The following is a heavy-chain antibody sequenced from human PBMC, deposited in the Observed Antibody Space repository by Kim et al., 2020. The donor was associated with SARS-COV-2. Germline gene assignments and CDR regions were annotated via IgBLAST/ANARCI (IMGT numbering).Heavy chain of an antibody. Sequence: GGSLRLSCSASGFTFSSYAMHWVRQAPGKGLEYVSAISSNGGSTYYADSVKGRFTISRDNSKNTLYLQMSSLRAEDTAVYYCVKNSEMATIRFYPNSYYGMDVWGQGTTVTVSS. J-gene: IGHJ6*02. CDR1: GFTFSSYA. CDR2: ISSNGGST. V-gene: IGHV3-64D*06. CDR3: VKNSEMATIRFYPNSYYGMDV. D-gene: IGHD5-12*01.